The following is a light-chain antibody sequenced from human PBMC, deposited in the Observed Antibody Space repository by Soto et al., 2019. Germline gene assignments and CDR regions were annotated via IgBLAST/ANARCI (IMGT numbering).Light chain of an antibody. Sequence: NSMLTQPHSVSESPGKTVTISCTGSSGSIASNYVQWYQQRPGSAPTTVIYEDNQRPSGVPDRFSGPIDSSSNSASLTISGLKTEDEADYYCQSYDSSNWVFGGGTKLTVL. CDR2: EDN. CDR1: SGSIASNY. V-gene: IGLV6-57*02. J-gene: IGLJ3*02. CDR3: QSYDSSNWV.